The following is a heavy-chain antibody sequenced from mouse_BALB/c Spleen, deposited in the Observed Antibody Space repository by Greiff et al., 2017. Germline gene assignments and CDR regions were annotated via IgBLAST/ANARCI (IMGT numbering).Heavy chain of an antibody. CDR1: GYTFTSYY. D-gene: IGHD2-4*01. CDR2: IYPGNVNT. CDR3: ARDDYDSFAY. Sequence: VQLQQSGPELVKPGASVRISCKASGYTFTSYYIHWVKQRPGQGLEWIGWIYPGNVNTKYNEKFKGKATLTADKSSSTAYMQLSSLTSEDSAVYFGARDDYDSFAYWGQGTLVTVSA. V-gene: IGHV1S56*01. J-gene: IGHJ3*01.